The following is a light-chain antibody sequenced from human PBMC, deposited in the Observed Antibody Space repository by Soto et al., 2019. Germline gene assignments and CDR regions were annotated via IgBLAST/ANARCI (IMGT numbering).Light chain of an antibody. CDR2: DVS. CDR3: SSFTSSSTFV. Sequence: QSALAQPASVSGPRGQSITISCTGTSSDVGRYNYVSWFQQHPGKVPKLIIYDVSNWPSGVSDRFSGSKSGNTASLTISGLQPEDEADYYCSSFTSSSTFVFGTGTKVTVL. V-gene: IGLV2-14*03. J-gene: IGLJ1*01. CDR1: SSDVGRYNY.